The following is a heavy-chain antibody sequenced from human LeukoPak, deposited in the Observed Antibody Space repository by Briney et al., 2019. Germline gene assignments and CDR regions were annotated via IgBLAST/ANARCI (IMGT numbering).Heavy chain of an antibody. CDR2: ISNSGTTV. J-gene: IGHJ4*02. V-gene: IGHV3-11*01. CDR3: AGEPRLLDF. D-gene: IGHD3-16*01. Sequence: GGSLRLSCAASGFTFSDHYMTWIRQAPGKGLESISYISNSGTTVNYADSVKGRFTISRDNAKNSLYLQMNSLRGEDTDVYYCAGEPRLLDFWGQGTLVTVSS. CDR1: GFTFSDHY.